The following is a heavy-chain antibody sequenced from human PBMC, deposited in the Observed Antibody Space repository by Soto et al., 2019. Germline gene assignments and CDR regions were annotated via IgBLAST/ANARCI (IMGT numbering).Heavy chain of an antibody. CDR3: PRGYDFWSGYYYPYGMDV. CDR2: ISFDGSYK. J-gene: IGHJ6*02. V-gene: IGHV3-30-3*01. CDR1: GFIFSSYA. D-gene: IGHD3-3*01. Sequence: SLRLSCAASGFIFSSYAMHWVRQAPGKGLEWVAVISFDGSYKYYADSVKGRFTISRDNSKNTLCLQMNSLRAEDTAVYYCPRGYDFWSGYYYPYGMDVWGQGTTVTVSS.